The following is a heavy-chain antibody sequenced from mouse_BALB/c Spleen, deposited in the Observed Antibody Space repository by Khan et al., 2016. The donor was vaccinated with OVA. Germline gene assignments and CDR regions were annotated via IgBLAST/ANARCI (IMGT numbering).Heavy chain of an antibody. V-gene: IGHV3-2*02. D-gene: IGHD1-1*01. J-gene: IGHJ2*01. CDR3: ARVYGGDFDY. Sequence: VQLKESGPGLVKPSQSLSLTCTVTGYSITSDYAWNWIRQFPGNKLEWMGFISYSGNTKYNPSLKSRFSITRDTSKNQFFLHLNSVTIEDTATYYCARVYGGDFDYWGQGNTLTVSS. CDR2: ISYSGNT. CDR1: GYSITSDYA.